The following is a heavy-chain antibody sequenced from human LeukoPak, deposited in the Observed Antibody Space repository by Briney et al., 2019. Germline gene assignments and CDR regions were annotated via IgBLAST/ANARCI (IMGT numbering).Heavy chain of an antibody. CDR1: GFSFSSSA. D-gene: IGHD6-19*01. V-gene: IGHV3-30*04. CDR3: ARGIYSSGWYVDY. Sequence: GGSLRLSCAASGFSFSSSAMNWVRQAPGKGLEWVALISYDGNNKYYADSVKGRFTISRDNSKNTLYLQMNSLRADDTAVYYCARGIYSSGWYVDYWGQGTLATVSS. J-gene: IGHJ4*02. CDR2: ISYDGNNK.